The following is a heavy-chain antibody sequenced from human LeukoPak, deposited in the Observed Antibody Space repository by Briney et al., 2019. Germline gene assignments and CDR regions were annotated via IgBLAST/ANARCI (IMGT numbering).Heavy chain of an antibody. Sequence: GGSLRLSCAASGFTFDDNTLHWVRQTPGRGLEWVSSITWKSHRTHYADSVRGRFTVSRDNSKDSMHLEMNSLKTEDTGLYHCASEVGYRSLGYLGQGTLVTVSS. CDR2: ITWKSHRT. V-gene: IGHV3-43*01. D-gene: IGHD3-3*01. CDR3: ASEVGYRSLGY. CDR1: GFTFDDNT. J-gene: IGHJ4*02.